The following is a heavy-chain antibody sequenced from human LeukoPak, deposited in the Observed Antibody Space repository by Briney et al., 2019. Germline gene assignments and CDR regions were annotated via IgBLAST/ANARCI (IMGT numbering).Heavy chain of an antibody. CDR2: IWSDGSDK. CDR1: GLTLCHHG. V-gene: IGHV3-33*06. J-gene: IGHJ1*01. Sequence: GGSLTLSCAASGLTLCHHGMLWLRQTPGAGLEWVAVIWSDGSDKYYAKSVKGRFTITRDNSKNSLFLQMNSLRAEDTAVYYCAKDAQRGFDYSNSLQNWGQGILVTVSS. D-gene: IGHD4-11*01. CDR3: AKDAQRGFDYSNSLQN.